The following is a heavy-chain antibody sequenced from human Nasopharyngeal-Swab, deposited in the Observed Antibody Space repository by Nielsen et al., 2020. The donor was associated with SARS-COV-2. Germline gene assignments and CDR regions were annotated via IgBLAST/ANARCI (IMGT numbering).Heavy chain of an antibody. Sequence: SETLSLTCSVSGGSISSYYWNWLRQSPGKGLEWIGYFFHSGGTNYNPSFKSRVTISIDTSNNQVSLKLSSVTAADTAVYYCARKASSSWYSGWFDPWGQGTLVTVSS. D-gene: IGHD6-13*01. CDR1: GGSISSYY. CDR2: FFHSGGT. CDR3: ARKASSSWYSGWFDP. J-gene: IGHJ5*02. V-gene: IGHV4-59*13.